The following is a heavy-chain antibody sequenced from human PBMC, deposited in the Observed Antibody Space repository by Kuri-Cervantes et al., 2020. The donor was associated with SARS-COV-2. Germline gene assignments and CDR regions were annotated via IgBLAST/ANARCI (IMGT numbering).Heavy chain of an antibody. CDR3: AKAGGIEIPAATNWFDP. CDR2: IGGSGGNT. Sequence: GGSLRLSCAVSGFPFSDYAMSWARQAPGKGLEGVSGIGGSGGNTYYADSVKGRFTISRDNSKNTLYLQMTSLSAGDTAIYYCAKAGGIEIPAATNWFDPWGQGTLVTVSS. CDR1: GFPFSDYA. V-gene: IGHV3-23*01. J-gene: IGHJ5*02. D-gene: IGHD2-2*01.